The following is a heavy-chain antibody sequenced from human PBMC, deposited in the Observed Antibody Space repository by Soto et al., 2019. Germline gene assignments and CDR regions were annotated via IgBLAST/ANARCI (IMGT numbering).Heavy chain of an antibody. J-gene: IGHJ4*02. V-gene: IGHV4-30-4*01. CDR2: IYYSGSA. CDR3: ARVNKTRRHYYDSTAYPFCFDS. CDR1: DGSVNSADYY. D-gene: IGHD3-22*01. Sequence: PSETLSLTCTVSDGSVNSADYYWSWIRQPPGKGLEWIGYIYYSGSAHFHPSLKSRVSMSIDTSKNQFSLELRSVTAADRAVYYCARVNKTRRHYYDSTAYPFCFDSWGQGTLVTVSS.